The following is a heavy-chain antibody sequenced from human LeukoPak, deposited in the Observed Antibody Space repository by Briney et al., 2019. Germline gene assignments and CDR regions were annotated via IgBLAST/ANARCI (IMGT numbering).Heavy chain of an antibody. V-gene: IGHV4-31*03. J-gene: IGHJ4*02. D-gene: IGHD4-23*01. CDR2: IYYSGST. CDR3: ARAVDYGGNSDYFDY. Sequence: SETLSLTCTVSGGSISSGGYYWSWIRQHPGKGLEWIGYIYYSGSTYYNPSPKSRVTISVDTSKNQFSLKLSSVTAADTAVYYCARAVDYGGNSDYFDYWGQGTLVTVSS. CDR1: GGSISSGGYY.